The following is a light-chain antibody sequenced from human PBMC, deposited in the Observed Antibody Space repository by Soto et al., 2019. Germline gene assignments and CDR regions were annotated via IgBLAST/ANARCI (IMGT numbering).Light chain of an antibody. V-gene: IGKV1-5*01. J-gene: IGKJ1*01. CDR3: KHYKMYVPWT. CDR1: QSITTW. CDR2: DVS. Sequence: DIQITQFPSTVSAYVGDSVTITSRASQSITTWLAWYQQRPGKAPKLLIYDVSRLQSGVPSRFIRSGSRTVFTLTISSLQPDEFATYYSKHYKMYVPWTFGQATKVDI.